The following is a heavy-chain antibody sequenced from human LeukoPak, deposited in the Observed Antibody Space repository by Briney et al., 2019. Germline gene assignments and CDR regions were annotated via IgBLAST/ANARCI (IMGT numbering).Heavy chain of an antibody. CDR1: GFTFSSYA. Sequence: GGSLRLSCAASGFTFSSYAMYWVRQAPGKGLEWVAVISYDGSNKYYADSVKGRFTISRDNSKNTLYLQMNSLRAEDTAVYYCARGDNIVVVPAAPDYWGQGTLVTVSS. D-gene: IGHD2-2*01. V-gene: IGHV3-30*04. J-gene: IGHJ4*02. CDR3: ARGDNIVVVPAAPDY. CDR2: ISYDGSNK.